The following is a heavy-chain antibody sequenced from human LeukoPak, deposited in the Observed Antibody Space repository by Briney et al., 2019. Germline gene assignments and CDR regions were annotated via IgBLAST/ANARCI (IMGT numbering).Heavy chain of an antibody. J-gene: IGHJ5*02. CDR1: GFTVSNNY. CDR2: IYTASST. Sequence: GGSLRLSCAASGFTVSNNYMSWVRQAPGKGLDWVSVIYTASSTYYADSVKGRFTISRDNSKNTVYLQMNSLRAEDTAVYYCARVPDGYNLGTYFDPWGQGTLVTVSS. V-gene: IGHV3-53*01. CDR3: ARVPDGYNLGTYFDP. D-gene: IGHD5-24*01.